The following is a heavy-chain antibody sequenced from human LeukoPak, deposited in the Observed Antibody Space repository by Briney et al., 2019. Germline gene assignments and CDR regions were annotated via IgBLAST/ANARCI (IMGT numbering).Heavy chain of an antibody. J-gene: IGHJ5*02. CDR3: ARLPDP. CDR1: GASIDSYY. Sequence: SETLSLTCTISGASIDSYYWSWIRQPPGKGLEWIGYIYYSGTTNYNPSLKSRVTISVDTSKNQFSLKLISVTASDTAVYYCARLPDPWGQGTLVTVSS. V-gene: IGHV4-59*08. CDR2: IYYSGTT.